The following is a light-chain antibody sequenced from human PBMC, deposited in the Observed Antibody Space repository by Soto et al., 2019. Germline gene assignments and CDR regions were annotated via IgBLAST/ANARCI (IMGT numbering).Light chain of an antibody. CDR2: GAS. V-gene: IGKV3-20*01. CDR3: QQYGGSADT. J-gene: IGKJ2*01. Sequence: EIVLTQSPGTLSLSPGERATLSCRASQSVRSNYLAWYQQKPGQAPRLLIYGASTRATGIPDRFSGSGSGTDFTLTISRLEPEDFAVYYCQQYGGSADTFGQGTKLEIK. CDR1: QSVRSNY.